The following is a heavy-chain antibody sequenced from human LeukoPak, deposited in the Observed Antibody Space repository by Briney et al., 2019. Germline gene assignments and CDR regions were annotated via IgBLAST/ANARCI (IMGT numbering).Heavy chain of an antibody. D-gene: IGHD1-26*01. Sequence: PGGSLRLSCAASGFTFSSYAMSWVRQAPGKGLEWVSAISGSGGSTYYAYSVKGRFTISRDNSKNTLYLQMNSLRAEDTAVYYCAKDQHSGSPPPDAFDIWGQGTMVTVSS. CDR3: AKDQHSGSPPPDAFDI. V-gene: IGHV3-23*01. CDR2: ISGSGGST. CDR1: GFTFSSYA. J-gene: IGHJ3*02.